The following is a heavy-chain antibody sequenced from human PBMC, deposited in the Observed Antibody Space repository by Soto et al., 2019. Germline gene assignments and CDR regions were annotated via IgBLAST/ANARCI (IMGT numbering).Heavy chain of an antibody. D-gene: IGHD6-19*01. Sequence: QVQLVQSGAEVKKPGASVKVSCKASGYTFTGYYMHWVRQAPGQGLEWMGWINPNSGGTNYAQKFQGWVTMTRDTSLSTAYMELSRLRSDDTAVYYCARARYPGIAVAAHDYWGQGTLVTVSS. CDR2: INPNSGGT. V-gene: IGHV1-2*04. J-gene: IGHJ4*02. CDR3: ARARYPGIAVAAHDY. CDR1: GYTFTGYY.